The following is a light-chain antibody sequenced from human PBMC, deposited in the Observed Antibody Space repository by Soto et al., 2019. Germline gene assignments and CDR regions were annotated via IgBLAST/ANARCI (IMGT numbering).Light chain of an antibody. CDR2: DVT. Sequence: QSALTQPRSVSGSPGQSVTISCTGTSSDVGGYNCVSWYQQHPGKAPQLIIYDVTQRPSGVPDRFSGSKSGNTASLSISGLQAGDVADYYYGAIAASYIFVCGTGSKVTLV. J-gene: IGLJ1*01. CDR3: GAIAASYIFV. V-gene: IGLV2-11*01. CDR1: SSDVGGYNC.